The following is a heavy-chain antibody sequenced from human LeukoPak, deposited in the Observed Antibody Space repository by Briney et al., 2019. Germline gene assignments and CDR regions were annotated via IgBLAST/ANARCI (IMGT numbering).Heavy chain of an antibody. CDR2: ISGSGGNT. V-gene: IGHV3-23*01. D-gene: IGHD5-12*01. CDR1: GFTFSSYA. J-gene: IGHJ3*02. Sequence: GGSLRLSCAASGFTFSSYAMSWVHQAPGKGLEWVSAISGSGGNTYYADSVKGRFTISRDNSKNTLYLQMNSLRAEDTAVYCCAGGTGYGYAFDIWGQGTMVTVSS. CDR3: AGGTGYGYAFDI.